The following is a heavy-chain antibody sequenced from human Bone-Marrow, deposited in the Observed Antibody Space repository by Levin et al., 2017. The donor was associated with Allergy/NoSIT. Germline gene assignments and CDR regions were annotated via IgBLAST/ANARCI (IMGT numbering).Heavy chain of an antibody. Sequence: GESLKISCAASGFTFSSYWMHWVRQAPGKGLVWVSRINSDGSSTSYADSVKGRFTISRDNAKNTLYLQMNSLRAEDTAVYYCARVSRRGVYAYYFDYWGQGTLVTVSS. J-gene: IGHJ4*02. CDR3: ARVSRRGVYAYYFDY. CDR1: GFTFSSYW. CDR2: INSDGSST. V-gene: IGHV3-74*01. D-gene: IGHD2-8*01.